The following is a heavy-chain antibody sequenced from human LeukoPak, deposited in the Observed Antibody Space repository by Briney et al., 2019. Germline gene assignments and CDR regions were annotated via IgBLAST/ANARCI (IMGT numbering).Heavy chain of an antibody. D-gene: IGHD4-17*01. CDR2: THTSGDT. J-gene: IGHJ5*02. V-gene: IGHV3-53*01. CDR3: IVFGDSNH. CDR1: GLTGSHNY. Sequence: GGSLRLSCAASGLTGSHNYVSWVRQAPGKGLEWVSATHTSGDTCYADSVKGRFTISRDTSKNTLYLQINSLRVEDTAVYYCIVFGDSNHWGQGTLVTVSS.